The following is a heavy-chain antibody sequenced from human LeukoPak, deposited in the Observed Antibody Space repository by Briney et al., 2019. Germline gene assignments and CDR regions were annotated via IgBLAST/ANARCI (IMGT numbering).Heavy chain of an antibody. J-gene: IGHJ4*02. V-gene: IGHV3-33*06. CDR1: GSTFSSYG. CDR2: IWYEGSFK. CDR3: AKDSSGWHKYCFDY. Sequence: TGGSLRLSCAASGSTFSSYGMHWVRQAPGKGLEWVTVIWYEGSFKYSADSVKGRFTISRDSSKNTLYLQMNSLRAEDTAVYYCAKDSSGWHKYCFDYWGQGTLVTVSS. D-gene: IGHD6-19*01.